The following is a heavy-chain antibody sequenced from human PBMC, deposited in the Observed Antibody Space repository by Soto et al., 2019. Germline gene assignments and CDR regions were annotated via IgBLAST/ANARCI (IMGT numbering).Heavy chain of an antibody. CDR1: GFTFSSYG. CDR2: ISYDGSNK. Sequence: GGSLRLSCAASGFTFSSYGMHWVRQAPGKGLEWVAVISYDGSNKYYADSVKGRFTISRDNSKNTLYLQMNSLRAEDTAVYYWAKELAGVRYFDWSRVNWFDPWGQGTLVTVSS. CDR3: AKELAGVRYFDWSRVNWFDP. V-gene: IGHV3-30*18. D-gene: IGHD3-9*01. J-gene: IGHJ5*02.